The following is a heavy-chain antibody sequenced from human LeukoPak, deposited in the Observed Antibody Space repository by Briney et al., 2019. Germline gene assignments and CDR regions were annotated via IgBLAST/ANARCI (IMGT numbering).Heavy chain of an antibody. CDR1: GGSISSYY. CDR2: ISYSGSN. V-gene: IGHV4-59*01. D-gene: IGHD3-10*01. CDR3: ARVSWPPGSSWYYFDY. Sequence: SETLSLTCTVSGGSISSYYWSWMRQPPGKGLEWIGYISYSGSNNYNPSLKSRVSISVGTSKNQFSLKLNSVAAADTAVYCARVSWPPGSSWYYFDYWGQGTLVTVSS. J-gene: IGHJ4*02.